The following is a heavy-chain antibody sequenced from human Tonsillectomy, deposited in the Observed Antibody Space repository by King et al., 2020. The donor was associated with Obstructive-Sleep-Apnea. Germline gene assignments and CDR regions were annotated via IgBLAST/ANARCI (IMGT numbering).Heavy chain of an antibody. Sequence: VQLQQWGAGLLKPSETLSLTCAVYGGSFSGYYWSWIRQPPGKGLEWIGEINHSGSTNYNPSLKSRVTISVDTSKNQFSLKLSSVTAADTAVYYCARGRLEASVEMATTWSGFDYWGQGTLVTVSS. V-gene: IGHV4-34*01. J-gene: IGHJ4*02. CDR2: INHSGST. D-gene: IGHD5-24*01. CDR3: ARGRLEASVEMATTWSGFDY. CDR1: GGSFSGYY.